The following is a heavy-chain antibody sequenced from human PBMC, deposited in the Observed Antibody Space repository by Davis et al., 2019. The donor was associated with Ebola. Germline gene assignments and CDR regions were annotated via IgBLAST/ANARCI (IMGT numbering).Heavy chain of an antibody. CDR1: GFTFGSYW. CDR3: AREGSGIYFDY. CDR2: ITSDVNT. D-gene: IGHD3-10*01. V-gene: IGHV3-74*01. Sequence: PGGSLRLSCVDSGFTFGSYWMHWVRQGPGKGLVWVSRITSDVNTAYADSVKGRFTISRDNAKKTLYLQMDSLTTDDTGVYYCAREGSGIYFDYWGQGALVTVSS. J-gene: IGHJ4*02.